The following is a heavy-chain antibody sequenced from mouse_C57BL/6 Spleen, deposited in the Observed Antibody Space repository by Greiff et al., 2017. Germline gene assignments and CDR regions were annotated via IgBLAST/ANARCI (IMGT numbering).Heavy chain of an antibody. CDR3: AIGANDGWFAY. V-gene: IGHV1-52*01. CDR2: IDPSNSET. J-gene: IGHJ3*01. CDR1: GYTFTSYW. Sequence: QVQLQQPGAELVRPGSSVKLSCKASGYTFTSYWMHWVKQRPIQGLEWIGNIDPSNSETHYNQKFKDKATLTVDKSSSTAYMQLSSLTSEDSAVYYCAIGANDGWFAYWGQGTLVTVSA. D-gene: IGHD2-3*01.